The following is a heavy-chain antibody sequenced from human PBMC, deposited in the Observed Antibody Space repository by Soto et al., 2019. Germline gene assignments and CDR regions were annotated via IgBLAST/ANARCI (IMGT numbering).Heavy chain of an antibody. D-gene: IGHD3-22*01. Sequence: PWETLSLTCTVSGGSISSYYWSWIRQPPGKGLERIGYIYYSGSTNYNPSLKRRVTISVDTAKNQFSLKLSSVTAADTAVYYCARGGRYHDSSGYSRWGQGTLVTVSS. CDR3: ARGGRYHDSSGYSR. J-gene: IGHJ4*02. V-gene: IGHV4-59*01. CDR2: IYYSGST. CDR1: GGSISSYY.